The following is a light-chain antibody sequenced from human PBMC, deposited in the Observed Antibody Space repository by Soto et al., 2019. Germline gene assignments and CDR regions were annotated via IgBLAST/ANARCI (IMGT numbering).Light chain of an antibody. CDR3: QNYDSAPIT. Sequence: EIVLTQSPGTLSVSPGERATLSCRASQSVSSSYLAWYQQKPGQAPRLLIYGASSRATGIPARFSGSGSGTDFTLSINSLQPDDFATYYCQNYDSAPITFGQGTRLEIK. J-gene: IGKJ5*01. CDR1: QSVSSSY. V-gene: IGKV3-20*01. CDR2: GAS.